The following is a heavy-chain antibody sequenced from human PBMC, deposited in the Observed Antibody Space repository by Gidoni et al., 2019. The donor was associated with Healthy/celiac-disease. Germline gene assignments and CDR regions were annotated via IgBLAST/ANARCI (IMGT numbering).Heavy chain of an antibody. CDR1: GLTFSSYS. V-gene: IGHV3-48*01. Sequence: EVQLVESGVGLVQPGGSLRLSCAASGLTFSSYSMNWVRQAPGNGLDWVSFISSSSSNIYYADSVKGRFTISRDNAKNSLYLQMNSLRAEDTAVYYCARDENDILTGYYYFDYWGQGTLVTVSS. CDR3: ARDENDILTGYYYFDY. D-gene: IGHD3-9*01. J-gene: IGHJ4*02. CDR2: ISSSSSNI.